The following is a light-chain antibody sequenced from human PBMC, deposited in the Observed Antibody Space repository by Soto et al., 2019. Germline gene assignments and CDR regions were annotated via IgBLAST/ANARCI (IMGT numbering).Light chain of an antibody. CDR3: QQYYSTSLWT. V-gene: IGKV4-1*01. CDR1: QSVLYNSNNKNY. J-gene: IGKJ1*01. CDR2: WAS. Sequence: DIVMTQSPDSLAVSLGERATINCKSSQSVLYNSNNKNYLAWFQQKPGQPPKLLIHWASTRESGVPDRFSGSGSGTDFPLTISSLQAEDVAVYYCQQYYSTSLWTFGQGTKVDIK.